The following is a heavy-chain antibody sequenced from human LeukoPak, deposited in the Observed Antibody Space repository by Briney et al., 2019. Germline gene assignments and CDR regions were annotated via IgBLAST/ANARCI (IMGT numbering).Heavy chain of an antibody. J-gene: IGHJ4*02. D-gene: IGHD6-13*01. CDR3: ARGRGIAALIDY. CDR1: GFTFSSYG. CDR2: ISGSGGST. V-gene: IGHV3-23*01. Sequence: PGGSLRLSCAASGFTFSSYGMHWVRQAPGKGLEWVSAISGSGGSTYYADSVKGRFTISRDNSKNTLYLQMNSLRAEDTAVYYCARGRGIAALIDYWGQGTLVTVSS.